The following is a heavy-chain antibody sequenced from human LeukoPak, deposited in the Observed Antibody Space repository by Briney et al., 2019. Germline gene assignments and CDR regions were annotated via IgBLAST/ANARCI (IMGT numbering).Heavy chain of an antibody. Sequence: GESLKISCKGSGYSFSTYWIGWARQMPGKGLEWMGIIYPGDSDTRYSPSFQGQVTISADKSISTAYLQWSSLKASDTAMYYCARPHYDSSGYEFDYWGQGTLVTVSS. D-gene: IGHD3-22*01. CDR1: GYSFSTYW. J-gene: IGHJ4*02. V-gene: IGHV5-51*01. CDR2: IYPGDSDT. CDR3: ARPHYDSSGYEFDY.